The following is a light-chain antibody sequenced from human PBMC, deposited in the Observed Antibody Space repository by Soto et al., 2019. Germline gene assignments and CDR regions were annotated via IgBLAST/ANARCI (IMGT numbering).Light chain of an antibody. CDR1: NIGSKS. CDR3: QVWDSSSDHYV. Sequence: SSELTQSPSVSVAPGKTARITCGGNNIGSKSVHWYQQKPGQAPVVVIYYDSDRPSGIPERFSGSNSGNTATLTISRVEAGDEADYYCQVWDSSSDHYVFGTGTKLTVL. CDR2: YDS. J-gene: IGLJ1*01. V-gene: IGLV3-21*04.